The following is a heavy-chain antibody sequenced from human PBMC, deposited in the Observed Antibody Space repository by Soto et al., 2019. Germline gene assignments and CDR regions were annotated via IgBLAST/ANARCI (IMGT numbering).Heavy chain of an antibody. CDR1: GFTFSSSA. CDR2: FRESGGTT. D-gene: IGHD3-16*01. Sequence: VHLSESGGGLVQPGGSLRLSCAASGFTFSSSAMSWVRQAPGKGLEWVATFRESGGTTHYADSVKGRSTISRDASKNMLNWQMNSLRAENTAIYYCATDSHWGIISPTHDYWGQGTRVTVSS. V-gene: IGHV3-23*01. CDR3: ATDSHWGIISPTHDY. J-gene: IGHJ4*02.